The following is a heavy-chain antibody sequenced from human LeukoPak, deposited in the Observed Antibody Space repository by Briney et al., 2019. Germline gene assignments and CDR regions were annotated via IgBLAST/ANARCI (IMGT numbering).Heavy chain of an antibody. CDR1: GYSFTSYW. Sequence: GESLKISCKGSGYSFTSYWIGWVRQMPGKGLEWMGIIYPGDSDTRYSPSFQGQVTISADKSISTAYLQWSSLKASDTAMYFCARPITTMITPFDYWGQGTLVAVSS. D-gene: IGHD4-23*01. V-gene: IGHV5-51*01. CDR3: ARPITTMITPFDY. CDR2: IYPGDSDT. J-gene: IGHJ4*02.